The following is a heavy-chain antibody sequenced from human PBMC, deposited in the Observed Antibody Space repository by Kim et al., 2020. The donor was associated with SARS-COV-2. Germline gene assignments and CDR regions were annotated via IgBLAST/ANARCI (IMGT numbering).Heavy chain of an antibody. V-gene: IGHV4-59*01. D-gene: IGHD3-22*01. CDR1: GGSISSYY. CDR3: AIYYYDSSGLFDY. J-gene: IGHJ4*02. Sequence: SETLSLTCTVSGGSISSYYWSWIRQPPGKGLEWIGYIYYSGSTNYNPSLKSRVTISVDTSKNQFSLKLSSVTAADTAVYYCAIYYYDSSGLFDYWGQGTLVTVSS. CDR2: IYYSGST.